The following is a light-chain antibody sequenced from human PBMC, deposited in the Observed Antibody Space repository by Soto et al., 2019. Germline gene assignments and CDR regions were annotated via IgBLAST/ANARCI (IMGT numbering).Light chain of an antibody. CDR3: QQYNNWPPIT. J-gene: IGKJ5*01. CDR2: GAS. V-gene: IGKV3-15*01. Sequence: EIVMTQAPATLSVSPGERATLSCRGSQSVSSNLAWYQQKPGQAPRLLIYGASTRATGIPARFSGSGSGTEFTLTISSLQSEDFAVYYGQQYNNWPPITFGQGTRLEIK. CDR1: QSVSSN.